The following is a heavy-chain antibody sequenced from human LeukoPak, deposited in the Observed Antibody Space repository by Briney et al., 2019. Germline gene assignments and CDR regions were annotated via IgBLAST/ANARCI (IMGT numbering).Heavy chain of an antibody. J-gene: IGHJ4*02. V-gene: IGHV1-8*01. Sequence: ASVKVSCKASGYTSTTYDINWVRQATGQGLEWMGWMNPNSGNTGYAQKLQGRVTMTTDTSTSTAYMELRSLRSDDTAVYYCARVGVAVAAEGDYWGQGTLVTVSS. D-gene: IGHD6-19*01. CDR3: ARVGVAVAAEGDY. CDR2: MNPNSGNT. CDR1: GYTSTTYD.